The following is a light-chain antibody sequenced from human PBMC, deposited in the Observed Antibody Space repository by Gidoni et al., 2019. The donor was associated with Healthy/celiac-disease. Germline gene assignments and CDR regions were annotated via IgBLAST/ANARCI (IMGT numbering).Light chain of an antibody. J-gene: IGKJ2*01. CDR2: AAS. CDR3: QQSYSTPPT. V-gene: IGKV1-39*01. CDR1: QSIISY. Sequence: DIQMTQSPSSLSASVGERVTITSRASQSIISYLNCYQQKTGKAPKLLIYAASSLQSGVPSRFSGSGSGRDLTITISSRQPEDFATYYFQQSYSTPPTFGQGTKLEIK.